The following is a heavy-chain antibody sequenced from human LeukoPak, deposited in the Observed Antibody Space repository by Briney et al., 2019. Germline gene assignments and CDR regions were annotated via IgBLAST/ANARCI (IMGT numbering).Heavy chain of an antibody. D-gene: IGHD6-13*01. V-gene: IGHV1-46*01. CDR1: GYTFTSYY. Sequence: GASVKVSCNASGYTFTSYYMHWVRQAPGQGLEWMGIINPSGGSTSYAQKFQGRVTMTRDTSTSTVHMELSSLRSEDTAVYHCARDGNSAAAGPFDYWGQGTLVTVSS. J-gene: IGHJ4*02. CDR3: ARDGNSAAAGPFDY. CDR2: INPSGGST.